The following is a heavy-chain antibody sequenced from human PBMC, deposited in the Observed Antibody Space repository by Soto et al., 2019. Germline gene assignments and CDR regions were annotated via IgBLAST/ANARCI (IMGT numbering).Heavy chain of an antibody. CDR1: GFTFSSYG. V-gene: IGHV3-30*18. CDR3: AKSLRYFDWLSSGGMDV. D-gene: IGHD3-9*01. J-gene: IGHJ6*02. Sequence: PGGSLRLSCAASGFTFSSYGMHWVRQAPGKGLEWVAVISYDGSNKYYADSVRGRFTISRDNSKNTLYLQMNSLRAEDTAVYYCAKSLRYFDWLSSGGMDVWGQGTTVTVSS. CDR2: ISYDGSNK.